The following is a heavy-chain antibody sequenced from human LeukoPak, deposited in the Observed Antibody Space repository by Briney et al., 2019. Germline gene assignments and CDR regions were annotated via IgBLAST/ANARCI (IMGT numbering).Heavy chain of an antibody. Sequence: ETLSLTCTVSGYSISSGYYWGWIRQPPGKGLEWIGSIYHSGSTYYNPSLKSRVTIPVDTSKNQFSLKLSSVTAADTAVYYCARGRLDYYDRESLDYWGQGTLVTVSS. D-gene: IGHD3-22*01. J-gene: IGHJ4*02. CDR1: GYSISSGYY. V-gene: IGHV4-38-2*02. CDR2: IYHSGST. CDR3: ARGRLDYYDRESLDY.